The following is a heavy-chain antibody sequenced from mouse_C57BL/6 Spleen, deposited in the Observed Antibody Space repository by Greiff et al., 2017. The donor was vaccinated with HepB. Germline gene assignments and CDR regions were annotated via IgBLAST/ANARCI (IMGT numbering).Heavy chain of an antibody. D-gene: IGHD2-3*01. CDR1: GFTFSDYG. CDR2: ISSGSSTI. Sequence: EVQVVESGGGLVKPGGSLKLSCAASGFTFSDYGMHWVRQAPEKGLEWVAYISSGSSTIYYADTVKGRFTISRDNAKNTLFLQMTSLRSEDTAMYYCARPDGYYAFAYWGQGTLVTVSA. J-gene: IGHJ3*01. CDR3: ARPDGYYAFAY. V-gene: IGHV5-17*01.